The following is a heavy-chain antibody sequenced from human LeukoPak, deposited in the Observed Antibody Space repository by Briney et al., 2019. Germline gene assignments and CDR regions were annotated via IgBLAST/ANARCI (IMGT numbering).Heavy chain of an antibody. V-gene: IGHV3-53*01. CDR3: ARVYCTGGSCYGPFDD. J-gene: IGHJ4*02. D-gene: IGHD2-15*01. CDR2: IYTGGSA. CDR1: VFTVSSKH. Sequence: GGSLRLSCAASVFTVSSKHMSWVRQAPGKGLQWVSVIYTGGSAYYAGSVKGRFTISRDNSKNTLYLQMNSLRAEDTSVYYCARVYCTGGSCYGPFDDWGQGTLVTVSS.